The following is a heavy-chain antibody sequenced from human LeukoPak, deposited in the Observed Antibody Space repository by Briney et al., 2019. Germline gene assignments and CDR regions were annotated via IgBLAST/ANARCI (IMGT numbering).Heavy chain of an antibody. CDR3: AKPRDIDSWAFDV. J-gene: IGHJ3*01. D-gene: IGHD2-15*01. V-gene: IGHV3-30*18. CDR1: GFTFNNHD. Sequence: PGGSLRLSCAASGFTFNNHDMHWVRQAPGRGLEWVAGISYDGRNKYYADSVKGRFTISRDNSKNTLNLQMSSLRTEDTAVYYCAKPRDIDSWAFDVWGQGTMVTVS. CDR2: ISYDGRNK.